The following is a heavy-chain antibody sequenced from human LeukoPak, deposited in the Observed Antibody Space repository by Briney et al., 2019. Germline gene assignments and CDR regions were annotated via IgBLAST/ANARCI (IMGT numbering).Heavy chain of an antibody. Sequence: PSETLSLTCTVSGGSISSYYWSWIRQPPGKGLEWIGYIYYSGSTNYNPSLKSRVTISVDTSKNQFSLELSSVTAADTAVYYCARDRPAFYRYYGMDVWGQGTTVTVSS. D-gene: IGHD3-3*01. CDR3: ARDRPAFYRYYGMDV. V-gene: IGHV4-59*01. CDR2: IYYSGST. J-gene: IGHJ6*02. CDR1: GGSISSYY.